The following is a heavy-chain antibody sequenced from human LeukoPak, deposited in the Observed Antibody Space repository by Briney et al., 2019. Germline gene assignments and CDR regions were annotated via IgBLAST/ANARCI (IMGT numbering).Heavy chain of an antibody. D-gene: IGHD2-2*01. Sequence: GGSLRLSCAASGFTFSSYGMHWVRQAPGKGLEWVAFIRYDGSNKYYADSVKGRFTISRDNSKNTLYLQMNSLRAEDTAVYYCAKDTCSSTSCPIGGYYFDYWGQGTLVTVSS. CDR2: IRYDGSNK. V-gene: IGHV3-30*02. CDR1: GFTFSSYG. J-gene: IGHJ4*02. CDR3: AKDTCSSTSCPIGGYYFDY.